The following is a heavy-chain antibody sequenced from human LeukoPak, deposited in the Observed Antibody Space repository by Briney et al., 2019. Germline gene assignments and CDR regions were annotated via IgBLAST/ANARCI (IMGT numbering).Heavy chain of an antibody. CDR1: GYSFTSYW. CDR2: IYPGDSDT. J-gene: IGHJ3*02. V-gene: IGHV5-51*01. Sequence: GETLKISCKGSGYSFTSYWIGWVRQMPGKGLEWMGIIYPGDSDTRYSPSFQGQVTISADRSISTAYLQWSSLKASDTAMYYCARRIAVAGVDIWGQGTMVTVSS. D-gene: IGHD6-19*01. CDR3: ARRIAVAGVDI.